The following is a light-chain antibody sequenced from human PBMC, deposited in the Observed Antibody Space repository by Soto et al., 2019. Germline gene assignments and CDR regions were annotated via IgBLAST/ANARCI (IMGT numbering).Light chain of an antibody. CDR1: SSDVGRYNL. CDR3: CSYAGSSTYV. J-gene: IGLJ1*01. CDR2: EDN. Sequence: SVLPQPASVSGSPGQSITISCPGTSSDVGRYNLVSWYQQYPGKAPKVMIYEDNKRPSGVSARFSGSKSGNTASLTISGLQAEDEADYYCCSYAGSSTYVFGTGTKVTVL. V-gene: IGLV2-23*01.